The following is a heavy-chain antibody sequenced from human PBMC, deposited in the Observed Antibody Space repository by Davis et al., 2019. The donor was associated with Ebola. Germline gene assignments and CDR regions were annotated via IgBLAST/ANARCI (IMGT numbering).Heavy chain of an antibody. CDR1: GFTFSSYW. CDR3: AREPGSGSYYSP. CDR2: IKQDGSEK. V-gene: IGHV3-7*01. J-gene: IGHJ5*02. D-gene: IGHD3-10*01. Sequence: GESLKISCAASGFTFSSYWMAWVRQAPGKGLEWVANIKQDGSEKYYVDSVKGRFTISRDNAKNSLYLQMSSLRVEDTAVYFCAREPGSGSYYSPWGQGSLVTVSS.